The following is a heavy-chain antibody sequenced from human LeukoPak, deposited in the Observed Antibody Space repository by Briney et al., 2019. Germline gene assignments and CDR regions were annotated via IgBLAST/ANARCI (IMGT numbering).Heavy chain of an antibody. V-gene: IGHV4-39*07. Sequence: SSETLPLTCTVSGGSVSTSDYYWGWIRQSPVKGLEWIGDVFYTGKTNYHPSLRGRATISIDTSKNQFSLNLTYVTAADSAVYYCARVFDSWGQGTLVTVSS. CDR2: VFYTGKT. CDR1: GGSVSTSDYY. CDR3: ARVFDS. J-gene: IGHJ4*02.